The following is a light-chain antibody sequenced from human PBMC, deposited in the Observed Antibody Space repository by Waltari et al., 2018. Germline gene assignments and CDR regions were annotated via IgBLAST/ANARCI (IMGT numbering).Light chain of an antibody. V-gene: IGKV3-20*01. Sequence: IVLTQSPGTLSLLPGERSTLSCKASQSVSGNQLAWYQQKPGQAPRLLIYGASNRATGIPARFSGSGSRTDFILTISSLEPEDVGVFYCQQHGTLPGTFGQGTKVEIK. CDR2: GAS. J-gene: IGKJ1*01. CDR3: QQHGTLPGT. CDR1: QSVSGNQ.